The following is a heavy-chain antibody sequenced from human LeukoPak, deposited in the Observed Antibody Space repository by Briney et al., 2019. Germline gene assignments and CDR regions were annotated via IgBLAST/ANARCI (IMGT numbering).Heavy chain of an antibody. Sequence: HPGEFLRLSCAASVYTFCSYSMSWVRKAPWKGREWILGISGSGDNTYYADSVKGRFTISRDNSKNTLYVQVNSLGTEDTAAYYCAKGSYYDSSGSLYFDYWGQGTPVTVSS. CDR3: AKGSYYDSSGSLYFDY. J-gene: IGHJ4*02. V-gene: IGHV3-23*01. D-gene: IGHD3-22*01. CDR1: VYTFCSYS. CDR2: ISGSGDNT.